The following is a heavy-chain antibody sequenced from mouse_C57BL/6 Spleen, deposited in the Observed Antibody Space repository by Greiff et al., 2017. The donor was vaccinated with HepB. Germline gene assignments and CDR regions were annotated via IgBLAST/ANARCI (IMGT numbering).Heavy chain of an antibody. CDR1: GYSITSGYD. Sequence: EVQVVESGPGMVKPSQSLSLTCTVTGYSITSGYDWHWIRHFPGNKLEWMGYISYSGSTNYNPSLKSRISITHDTSKNHFFLKLNSVTTEDTATYYCARGDYGRAWFAYWGQGTLVTVSA. CDR2: ISYSGST. CDR3: ARGDYGRAWFAY. D-gene: IGHD1-1*01. V-gene: IGHV3-1*01. J-gene: IGHJ3*01.